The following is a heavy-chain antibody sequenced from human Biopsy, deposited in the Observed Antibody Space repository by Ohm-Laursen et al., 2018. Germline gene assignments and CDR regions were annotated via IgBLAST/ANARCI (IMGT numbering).Heavy chain of an antibody. D-gene: IGHD2-15*01. Sequence: SLRLSCTASGFTFSGHHMAWVRQAPGKGLERLSYISSSGATIKYADSVKGRFTISRDNAKNSLYLRMNSLRAEDTAVYFCARARDDFVVVPAAFFDFWGQGTLVTVSS. V-gene: IGHV3-11*01. CDR3: ARARDDFVVVPAAFFDF. CDR2: ISSSGATI. J-gene: IGHJ4*02. CDR1: GFTFSGHH.